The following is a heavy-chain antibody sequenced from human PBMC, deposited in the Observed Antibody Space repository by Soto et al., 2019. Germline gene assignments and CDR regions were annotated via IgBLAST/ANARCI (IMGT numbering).Heavy chain of an antibody. CDR3: GRVNSRYYDWRAFDI. V-gene: IGHV4-59*01. Sequence: PSVTLSLTCTVSGGSMSSSYWSLLRQSPGKELEWIGYIYYSGSTNYNPSLKSRVTISVDTSKNQFSLKLSSVTAADTAVYYCGRVNSRYYDWRAFDIWGQGTMVTVSS. CDR2: IYYSGST. D-gene: IGHD3-22*01. CDR1: GGSMSSSY. J-gene: IGHJ3*02.